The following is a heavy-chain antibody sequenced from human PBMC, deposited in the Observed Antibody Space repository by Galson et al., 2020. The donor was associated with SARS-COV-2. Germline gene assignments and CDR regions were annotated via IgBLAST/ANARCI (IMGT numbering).Heavy chain of an antibody. CDR1: GGFISSGSYY. CDR2: IYTSGST. D-gene: IGHD3-9*01. V-gene: IGHV4-61*02. CDR3: ARDHYDILTGELYYYGMDV. Sequence: SETLSLTCTVSGGFISSGSYYWSWIRQPAGKGLEWIGRIYTSGSTNYNPSLKSRVTISVDTSKNQFSLKLSSVTAADTAVYYCARDHYDILTGELYYYGMDVWGQGTTVTVSS. J-gene: IGHJ6*02.